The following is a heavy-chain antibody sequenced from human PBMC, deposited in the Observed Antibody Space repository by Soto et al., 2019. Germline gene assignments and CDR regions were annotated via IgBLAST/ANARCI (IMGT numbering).Heavy chain of an antibody. Sequence: QVQLVQSGTEVMKPGASVKVSCKASGYTSTNYDMHWVRQAPGQGLEWMGWINAASGNTKYSQKFKGRITITRDTSASTVYVELSSLRSEDTAVYYCANDIIVIPGAKGFHYWGQGAPVTVSS. CDR3: ANDIIVIPGAKGFHY. D-gene: IGHD2-2*01. CDR1: GYTSTNYD. J-gene: IGHJ4*02. V-gene: IGHV1-3*01. CDR2: INAASGNT.